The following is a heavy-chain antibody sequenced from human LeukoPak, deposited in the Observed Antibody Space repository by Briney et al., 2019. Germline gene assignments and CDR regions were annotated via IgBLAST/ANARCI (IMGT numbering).Heavy chain of an antibody. CDR2: ISSSSSTI. Sequence: PGGSLRLSCAASGFTFSTYSMNWVRQAPGKGLEWVSYISSSSSTIYYADSVKGRFTISRDNAKNSLSLQMNNLRAEDTAVYYCARDSGTRDGYILFDYWGQGTLVTVSS. D-gene: IGHD5-24*01. J-gene: IGHJ4*02. V-gene: IGHV3-48*01. CDR1: GFTFSTYS. CDR3: ARDSGTRDGYILFDY.